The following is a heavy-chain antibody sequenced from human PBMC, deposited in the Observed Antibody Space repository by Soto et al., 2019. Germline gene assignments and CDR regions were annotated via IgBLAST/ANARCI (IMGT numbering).Heavy chain of an antibody. CDR1: GGSISSYY. CDR2: IYQTGST. D-gene: IGHD3-16*01. J-gene: IGHJ5*02. Sequence: SETLSLTCTVSGGSISSYYWSWIRQPPGKGLEWIGDIYQTGSTNYNPSLRSRVIISVDKSKNNFSLSLSSVTAADTAVYFCARVWGALAPIAGWFGPWGRGILVTVSS. CDR3: ARVWGALAPIAGWFGP. V-gene: IGHV4-59*12.